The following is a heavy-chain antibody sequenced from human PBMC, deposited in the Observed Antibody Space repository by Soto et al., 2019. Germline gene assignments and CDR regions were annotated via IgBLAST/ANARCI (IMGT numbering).Heavy chain of an antibody. CDR1: GGSFSGYY. Sequence: LSLTCAVYGGSFSGYYWSWIRQPPGKGLEWIGEINHSGSTNYNPSLKSRVTISVDTSKNQFSLKLSSATAADTAVYYCASGKYGMDVWGQGTTVTVS. CDR2: INHSGST. V-gene: IGHV4-34*01. J-gene: IGHJ6*02. CDR3: ASGKYGMDV.